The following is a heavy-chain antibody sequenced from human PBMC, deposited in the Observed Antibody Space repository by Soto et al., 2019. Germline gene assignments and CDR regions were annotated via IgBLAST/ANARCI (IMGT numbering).Heavy chain of an antibody. CDR3: ARLHCISPNCVPLDP. J-gene: IGHJ5*02. CDR2: IYYAGST. D-gene: IGHD2-2*01. V-gene: IGHV4-59*08. CDR1: GGSISSYY. Sequence: SETLSLTCTVSGGSISSYYWSWIRQPPGKGLEWIGFIYYAGSTKYNPSLNSRVTMSVDTSKNQLSLKVSSVTAADTAVYYFARLHCISPNCVPLDPWGQGTLVTVSS.